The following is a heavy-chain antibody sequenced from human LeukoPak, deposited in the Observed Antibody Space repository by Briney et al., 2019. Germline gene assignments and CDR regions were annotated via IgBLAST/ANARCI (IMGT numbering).Heavy chain of an antibody. D-gene: IGHD3-22*01. Sequence: PSETLSLTCTVSGGGITNYYWSWIRQPPGKGLEWIGYIYYSGSTNYNPSLKSRVTISVDTSKNQFSLKLSSVTAADTAVYYCARESTDYDSSPRDAFDIWGQGTMVTVSS. CDR3: ARESTDYDSSPRDAFDI. V-gene: IGHV4-59*01. CDR2: IYYSGST. CDR1: GGGITNYY. J-gene: IGHJ3*02.